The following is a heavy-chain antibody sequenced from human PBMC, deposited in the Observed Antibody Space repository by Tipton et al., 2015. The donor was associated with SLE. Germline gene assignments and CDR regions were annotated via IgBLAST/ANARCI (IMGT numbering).Heavy chain of an antibody. V-gene: IGHV3-30*04. CDR1: KFTFSTYS. CDR2: ISYDGSNK. Sequence: SLRLSCAASKFTFSTYSMHWVRQAPGKGLEWVAVISYDGSNKYYADSVKGRFTISRDNSKNTLYLQMNSLRAEDTAVYYCARSIAAAGALGYWGQGTLVTVSS. J-gene: IGHJ4*02. CDR3: ARSIAAAGALGY. D-gene: IGHD6-13*01.